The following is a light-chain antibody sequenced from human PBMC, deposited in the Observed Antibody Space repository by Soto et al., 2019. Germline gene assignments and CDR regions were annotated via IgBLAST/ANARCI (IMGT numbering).Light chain of an antibody. Sequence: QSVLTQPPSVSGAPGQRVTISCTGTTSNIGAGYYAHWYQQLPGTAPKLLIYGNSNRPSAVPDRFSGSKSGTSASLAITGLQAEDEGDYYCQSYDSSLSGSMVFGGGTKLTVL. J-gene: IGLJ2*01. CDR1: TSNIGAGYY. CDR3: QSYDSSLSGSMV. CDR2: GNS. V-gene: IGLV1-40*01.